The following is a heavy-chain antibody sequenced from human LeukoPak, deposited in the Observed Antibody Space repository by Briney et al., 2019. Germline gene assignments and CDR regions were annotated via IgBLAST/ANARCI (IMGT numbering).Heavy chain of an antibody. D-gene: IGHD5-18*01. J-gene: IGHJ6*03. CDR1: GFTFSSYW. V-gene: IGHV3-7*01. Sequence: GGSLRLSCAASGFTFSSYWMSWVRQAPRKGLEWVANIKQDGSEKYYVDSVKGRFTISRDNAKNSLYLQMNSLRAEDTAVYYCAREEWIPYYYYYYMDVWGKGTTVTVSS. CDR2: IKQDGSEK. CDR3: AREEWIPYYYYYYMDV.